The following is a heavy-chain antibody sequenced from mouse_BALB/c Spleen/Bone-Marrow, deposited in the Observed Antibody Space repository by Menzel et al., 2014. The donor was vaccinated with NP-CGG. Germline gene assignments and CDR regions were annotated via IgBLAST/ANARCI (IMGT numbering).Heavy chain of an antibody. V-gene: IGHV1-80*01. Sequence: QVQLRQPGAELVRPGSSVKISCKASGYAFSSYWMTWVKQRPGQGLEWIGQIYPGDGETNYNGKFKGKATLTADKSSSTAYMQLSGLTSEDSAVYFCAKVTTGFAYWGQGTLVTVSA. CDR1: GYAFSSYW. J-gene: IGHJ3*01. CDR3: AKVTTGFAY. CDR2: IYPGDGET. D-gene: IGHD2-2*01.